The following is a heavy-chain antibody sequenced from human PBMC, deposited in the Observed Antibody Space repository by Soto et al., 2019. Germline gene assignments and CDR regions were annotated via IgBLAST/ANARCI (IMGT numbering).Heavy chain of an antibody. Sequence: QLQLQESGPGLVKPSETLSLTCTVSGGSISSSSYYWGWIRQPPGKGLEWIGSIYYSGSTYYNPSLKSRVTISVDTSKNQFSLKLSSVTAADTAVYYCARHSCSGGSCYSAYYFDYWGQGTLVTVSS. V-gene: IGHV4-39*01. J-gene: IGHJ4*02. CDR1: GGSISSSSYY. CDR3: ARHSCSGGSCYSAYYFDY. CDR2: IYYSGST. D-gene: IGHD2-15*01.